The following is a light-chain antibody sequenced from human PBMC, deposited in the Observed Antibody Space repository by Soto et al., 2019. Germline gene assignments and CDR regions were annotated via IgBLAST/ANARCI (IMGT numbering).Light chain of an antibody. CDR2: DVS. CDR1: QSFGNS. J-gene: IGKJ5*01. V-gene: IGKV3-11*01. CDR3: QQRDYWQVT. Sequence: EIVMTQSPATLSLSPGEIATLSCRASQSFGNSLAWYQQKPGQAPRLLIYDVSNRATDIPARFSGSGSGTDFTLTISSLEPEDFAIYYCQQRDYWQVTFGQGTRLEIK.